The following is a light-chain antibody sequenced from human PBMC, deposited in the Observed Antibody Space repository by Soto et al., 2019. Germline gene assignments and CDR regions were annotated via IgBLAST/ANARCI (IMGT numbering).Light chain of an antibody. CDR2: GAS. Sequence: VMTQSPAILSVSPGERVTLSCRASQSVMNSLAWYQQRPGQAPRLLIHGASTRATGIPARFSGSGSGTEFTLTISSLQSEDFAVYYCQQYHNLPPYTFGKGTKLEI. J-gene: IGKJ2*01. V-gene: IGKV3-15*01. CDR1: QSVMNS. CDR3: QQYHNLPPYT.